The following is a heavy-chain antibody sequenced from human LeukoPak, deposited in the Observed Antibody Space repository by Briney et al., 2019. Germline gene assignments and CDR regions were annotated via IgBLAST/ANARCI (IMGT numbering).Heavy chain of an antibody. CDR1: GYTFTGYY. Sequence: ASVKVSCKASGYTFTGYYMHWVRQAPGQGLEWMGRINPNSGGTNYAQKFQGRVTMTRDTSISTAYVELSRLRSDDTAVYYCARGRGVIAAAGTTRNWFDPWGQGTLVTVSS. CDR2: INPNSGGT. V-gene: IGHV1-2*02. J-gene: IGHJ5*02. CDR3: ARGRGVIAAAGTTRNWFDP. D-gene: IGHD6-13*01.